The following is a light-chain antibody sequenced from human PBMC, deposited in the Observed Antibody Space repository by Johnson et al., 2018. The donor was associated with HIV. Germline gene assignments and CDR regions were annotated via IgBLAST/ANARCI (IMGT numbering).Light chain of an antibody. CDR2: DND. Sequence: QSVLKQPPSVSAAPGQTVTISCSGSSSNIGRHYVSWYQQLPGTVPKLLIYDNDSRPSGIPDRFSGSKSGTSATLRITGLQTGDEADYYCGTWDSRLGNYVFGTGTKITVL. J-gene: IGLJ1*01. CDR1: SSNIGRHY. V-gene: IGLV1-51*01. CDR3: GTWDSRLGNYV.